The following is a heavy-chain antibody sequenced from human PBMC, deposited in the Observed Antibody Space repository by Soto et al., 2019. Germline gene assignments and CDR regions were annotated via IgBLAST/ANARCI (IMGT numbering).Heavy chain of an antibody. V-gene: IGHV3-48*02. CDR1: GFTFSSHT. J-gene: IGHJ6*02. D-gene: IGHD3-10*01. CDR2: NTSTSSTK. CDR3: ARRITMVRGPYYYYAMDV. Sequence: EVQLVESGGGLVQPGGSLRLSCAASGFTFSSHTMKWVRQAPGKGLEWISYNTSTSSTKNYADSVKGRFTISRDNANNSLYLQMNSLRDEDTAVYYCARRITMVRGPYYYYAMDVWGQGTTVTVSS.